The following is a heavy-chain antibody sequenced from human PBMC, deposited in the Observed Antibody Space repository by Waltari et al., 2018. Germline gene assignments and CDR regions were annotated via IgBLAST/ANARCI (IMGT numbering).Heavy chain of an antibody. V-gene: IGHV4-34*01. Sequence: QVQLQQWGAGMLKPSETLSLTCAVYGGSFSGYYWSCIRQPTGKGLEWIGEINPRGSTSYHPSLKIRVTISVDTSKTQVSLKLSSVTAADTAVYYCARGGYNWNDRKFGYWGQGTLVTVSS. CDR3: ARGGYNWNDRKFGY. CDR1: GGSFSGYY. CDR2: INPRGST. J-gene: IGHJ4*02. D-gene: IGHD1-1*01.